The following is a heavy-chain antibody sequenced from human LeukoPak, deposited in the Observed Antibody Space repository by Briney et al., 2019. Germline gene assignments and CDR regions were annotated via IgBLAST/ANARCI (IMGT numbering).Heavy chain of an antibody. V-gene: IGHV3-9*01. CDR1: GFTFDDYA. Sequence: PGGSLRLSCAASGFTFDDYAMHWVRQAPGKGLEWVSGISWNSGSIGYADSVKGRFTISRDNAKNSLYLQMNSLRAEDTALYYCAKDSLAGYSGYDSARYNWFDPWGQGTLVTVSS. CDR3: AKDSLAGYSGYDSARYNWFDP. J-gene: IGHJ5*02. D-gene: IGHD5-12*01. CDR2: ISWNSGSI.